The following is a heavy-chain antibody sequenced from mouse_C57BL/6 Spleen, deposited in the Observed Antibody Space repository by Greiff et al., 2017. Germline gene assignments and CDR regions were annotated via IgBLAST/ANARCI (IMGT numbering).Heavy chain of an antibody. V-gene: IGHV1-64*01. CDR1: GYTFTSYW. CDR3: AKEDSSY. CDR2: IHPNSGST. D-gene: IGHD3-2*01. J-gene: IGHJ2*01. Sequence: LQQPGAELVKPGASVKLSCKASGYTFTSYWMHWVKQRPGQGLEWIGMIHPNSGSTKYNEKFKGKATLTVDTSSSTAYMELHSLTSEDSAVYFCAKEDSSYWGQGTTLTVSS.